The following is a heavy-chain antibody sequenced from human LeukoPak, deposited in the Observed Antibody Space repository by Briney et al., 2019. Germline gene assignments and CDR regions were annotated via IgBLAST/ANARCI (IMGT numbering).Heavy chain of an antibody. V-gene: IGHV3-21*01. CDR1: GFTFSSYS. D-gene: IGHD3-9*01. CDR2: ISSSSSYI. CDR3: ARDHTYYDIFGLPHGGGYFDY. Sequence: GGSLRLSCAASGFTFSSYSMNWVRQAPGKGLEWVSPISSSSSYIYYADSAKGRFTISRDNAKNSLYLQMNSLRAEDTAVYYCARDHTYYDIFGLPHGGGYFDYWGQGTLVTVSS. J-gene: IGHJ4*02.